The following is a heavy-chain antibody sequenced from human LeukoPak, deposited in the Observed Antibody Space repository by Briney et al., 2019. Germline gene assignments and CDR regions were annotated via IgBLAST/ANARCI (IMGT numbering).Heavy chain of an antibody. CDR1: GYTFTDSY. Sequence: ASVKVSCKTSGYTFTDSYIHWVRQAPGQGLEWMGRINPNSGDPNYPQKFQGRVSMTRNNPIGTAYMELSSLRSEDTAVYYCARVGYDSSGYYLHDYWGQGTLVTVSS. J-gene: IGHJ4*02. CDR2: INPNSGDP. D-gene: IGHD3-22*01. CDR3: ARVGYDSSGYYLHDY. V-gene: IGHV1-2*06.